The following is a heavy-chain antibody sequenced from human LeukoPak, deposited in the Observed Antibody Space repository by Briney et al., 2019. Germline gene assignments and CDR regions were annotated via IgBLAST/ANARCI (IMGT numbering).Heavy chain of an antibody. D-gene: IGHD3-10*01. V-gene: IGHV3-23*01. J-gene: IGHJ5*02. CDR1: GFTFSSYA. CDR2: ISGSGGST. Sequence: GGSLRLSCAASGFTFSSYAMSWVRQAPGKGLEWVSAISGSGGSTYYADSVKGRFTISRDNSKNTLYLQMNSLRAEDTAVYYCARDLGLWFGELPNPHWFDPWGQGTLVTVSS. CDR3: ARDLGLWFGELPNPHWFDP.